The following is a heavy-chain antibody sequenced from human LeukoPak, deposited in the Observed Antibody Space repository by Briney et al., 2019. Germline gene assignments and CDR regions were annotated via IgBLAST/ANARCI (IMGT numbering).Heavy chain of an antibody. V-gene: IGHV3-11*01. CDR1: GFTFSDYY. CDR2: ISSSGSTI. J-gene: IGHJ6*02. Sequence: PGGSLRLSCTASGFTFSDYYMSWIRQAPGKGLEWVSYISSSGSTIYYADSVKGRFTISRDNAKNSLYLQMNSLRAEDTAVYYCAREPRIVGATRDSYYYYGMDVWGQGTTVTVSS. D-gene: IGHD1-26*01. CDR3: AREPRIVGATRDSYYYYGMDV.